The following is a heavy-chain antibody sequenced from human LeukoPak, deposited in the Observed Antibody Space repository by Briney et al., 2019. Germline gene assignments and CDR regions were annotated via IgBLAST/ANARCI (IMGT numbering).Heavy chain of an antibody. CDR3: AKGDFDY. V-gene: IGHV3-30*18. D-gene: IGHD2-21*01. J-gene: IGHJ4*02. CDR1: GFTFSSYG. CDR2: ISYDGSNK. Sequence: GGSLRLSCAASGFTFSSYGMHWVRQAPGKGLEWVAVISYDGSNKYYADSVKGRFTISRDNSKNTLYLQMNSLRAEDTAVYYCAKGDFDYWGQGTLVTVSS.